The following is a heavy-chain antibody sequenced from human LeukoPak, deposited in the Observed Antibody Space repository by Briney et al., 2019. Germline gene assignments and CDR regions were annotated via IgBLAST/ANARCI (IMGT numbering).Heavy chain of an antibody. Sequence: PGGSLRLSCAASGFTFSNYWMHWVRQAPGEGLVWVSRIHPDGSRTSYTDSVKGRFTISRDNAKNTLYLQMNSLRAEDSAVYFCAREQRYDDFDYWGQGIPVTVSS. CDR1: GFTFSNYW. V-gene: IGHV3-74*01. D-gene: IGHD5-12*01. CDR2: IHPDGSRT. CDR3: AREQRYDDFDY. J-gene: IGHJ4*02.